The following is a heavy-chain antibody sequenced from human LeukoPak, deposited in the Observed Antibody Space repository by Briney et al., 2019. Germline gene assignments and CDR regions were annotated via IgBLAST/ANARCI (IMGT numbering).Heavy chain of an antibody. CDR3: ARDQYTGGNNFDY. V-gene: IGHV3-30*01. J-gene: IGHJ4*02. Sequence: GGSLRLSRAASGFTFSSYAMHWVRQAPGKGLEWVAVISYDGSNKYYADSVKGRFTISRDNSKNTLYLQMNSLRAEDTAVYYCARDQYTGGNNFDYWGQGTLVTVSS. CDR2: ISYDGSNK. D-gene: IGHD4-23*01. CDR1: GFTFSSYA.